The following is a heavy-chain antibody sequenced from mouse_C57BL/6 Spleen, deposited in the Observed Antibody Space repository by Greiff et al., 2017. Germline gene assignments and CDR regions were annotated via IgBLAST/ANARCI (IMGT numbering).Heavy chain of an antibody. J-gene: IGHJ4*01. CDR1: GFTFSSYA. D-gene: IGHD2-12*01. CDR3: ARENSFYAMDY. V-gene: IGHV5-4*01. CDR2: ISDGGSYT. Sequence: EVKLMESGGGLVKPGGSLKLSCAASGFTFSSYAMSWVRQTPEKRLEWVATISDGGSYTYYPDNVKGRFTISRDNAKNNLYLQMSHLKSEDTAMYYCARENSFYAMDYWGQGTSVTVSS.